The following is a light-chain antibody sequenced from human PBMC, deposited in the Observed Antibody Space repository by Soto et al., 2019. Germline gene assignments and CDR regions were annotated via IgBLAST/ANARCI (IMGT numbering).Light chain of an antibody. Sequence: DIPMTQSPSSLSASVGDRVTITCRASQSISSYLNWYQQKPGKAPKLLIYAASSLQSGVPSRFSGSGSGTDFTLPISSLQPEDFATYYCQQSYSTHTFGQGTKLDIK. CDR3: QQSYSTHT. J-gene: IGKJ2*01. CDR2: AAS. CDR1: QSISSY. V-gene: IGKV1-39*01.